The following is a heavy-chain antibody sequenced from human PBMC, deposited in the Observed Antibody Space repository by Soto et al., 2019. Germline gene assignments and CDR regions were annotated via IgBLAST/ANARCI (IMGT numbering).Heavy chain of an antibody. J-gene: IGHJ4*02. Sequence: GGSLRLSCAASGFTFSSYAMSWVRQAPGKGLEWVSAISGSGGSTYYADSVKGRFTISRDSSKNTLYLQMNSLRADATAVYYCARSTRKPVAGTFGYWGQGTLVTVSS. CDR1: GFTFSSYA. V-gene: IGHV3-23*01. CDR3: ARSTRKPVAGTFGY. D-gene: IGHD6-19*01. CDR2: ISGSGGST.